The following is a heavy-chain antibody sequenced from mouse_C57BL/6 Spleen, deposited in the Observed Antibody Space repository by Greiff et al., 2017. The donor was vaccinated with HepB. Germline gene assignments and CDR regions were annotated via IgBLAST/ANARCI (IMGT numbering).Heavy chain of an antibody. CDR3: ARTTMVKGYAMDY. V-gene: IGHV1-69*01. CDR2: IDPSDSYT. Sequence: QVQLQQPGAELVMPGASVKLSCKASGYTFTSYWMHWVKQRPGQGLEWIGEIDPSDSYTNYNQKFKGKSTLPVDKSSSTAYMQLSSLTSEDSAVYYCARTTMVKGYAMDYGGQGTSGTVSS. J-gene: IGHJ4*01. D-gene: IGHD2-2*01. CDR1: GYTFTSYW.